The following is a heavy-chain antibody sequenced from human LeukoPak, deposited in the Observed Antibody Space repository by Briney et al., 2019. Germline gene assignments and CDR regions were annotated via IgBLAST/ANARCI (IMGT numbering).Heavy chain of an antibody. D-gene: IGHD2-8*01. J-gene: IGHJ4*02. CDR1: GFTFSSYW. CDR2: IKQDGSVK. CDR3: ARGLLVYANPPGY. V-gene: IGHV3-7*01. Sequence: GGSLRLSCAASGFTFSSYWMSWVRQAPGKGLEWVANIKQDGSVKYYVDSVKGRFTISRDNAKNSLYLQMNSLRAEDTAVYYCARGLLVYANPPGYWGQGTLVTVSS.